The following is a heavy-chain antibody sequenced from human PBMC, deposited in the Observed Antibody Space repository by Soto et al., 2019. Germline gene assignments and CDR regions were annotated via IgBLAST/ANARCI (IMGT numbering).Heavy chain of an antibody. J-gene: IGHJ4*02. V-gene: IGHV3-30-3*01. CDR2: ISYDGSNK. D-gene: IGHD3-9*01. CDR3: ARDRYDILTGRLDY. Sequence: SGFTLSSYAMHWVRQGPGKGLEWVAVISYDGSNKYYADSVKGRFTISRDNSKNTLYLQMNSLRAEDTAVYYCARDRYDILTGRLDYWGQGTLVTVSS. CDR1: GFTLSSYA.